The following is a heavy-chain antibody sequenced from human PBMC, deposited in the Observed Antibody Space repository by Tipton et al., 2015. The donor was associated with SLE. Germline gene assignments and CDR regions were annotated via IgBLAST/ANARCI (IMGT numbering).Heavy chain of an antibody. D-gene: IGHD5-12*01. Sequence: QSGAEVKKPGSSVKVSCKASGGTFSSYAMSWVRQAPGQGLQWMGGIVPIFGTANYAQKFQGRVTITADESTSTVYMELSSLTSEDTAVYYCARDISGYDLGHDAFDIWGQGTLVTVSS. CDR2: IVPIFGTA. J-gene: IGHJ3*02. CDR3: ARDISGYDLGHDAFDI. V-gene: IGHV1-69*01. CDR1: GGTFSSYA.